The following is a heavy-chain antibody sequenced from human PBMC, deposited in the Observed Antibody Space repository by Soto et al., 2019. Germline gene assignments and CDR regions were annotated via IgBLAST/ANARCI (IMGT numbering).Heavy chain of an antibody. CDR3: AKGVVYSGPGYYYYGMDV. J-gene: IGHJ6*02. CDR1: GFTFSSDA. D-gene: IGHD5-12*01. V-gene: IGHV3-23*01. CDR2: ISGSGGST. Sequence: EVQLLDSGGGLVQPGGSLRLSCAASGFTFSSDAMSWVRQAPGKGLEWVSAISGSGGSTYSADAVKGRFPSSRDNSKNTLYLQMNSLRAEDTAVYYCAKGVVYSGPGYYYYGMDVWGQWTTVTVSS.